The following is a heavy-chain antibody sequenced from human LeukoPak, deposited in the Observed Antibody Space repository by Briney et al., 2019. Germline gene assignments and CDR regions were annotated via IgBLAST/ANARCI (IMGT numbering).Heavy chain of an antibody. Sequence: HGESLKISCKGSGYSFTSYWIGWVRQMPGKGLEWMGIIYPGDSDTRYSPSFQGQVTISADKSISTAYLQLSSMKASDTAIYYCARARVVRGVIRWFDPWGQGTLVTVSS. CDR3: ARARVVRGVIRWFDP. V-gene: IGHV5-51*01. CDR2: IYPGDSDT. J-gene: IGHJ5*02. CDR1: GYSFTSYW. D-gene: IGHD3-10*01.